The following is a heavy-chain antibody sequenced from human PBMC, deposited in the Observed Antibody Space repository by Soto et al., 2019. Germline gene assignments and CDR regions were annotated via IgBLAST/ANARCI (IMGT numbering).Heavy chain of an antibody. V-gene: IGHV3-30*03. CDR2: ISYDGSNK. Sequence: QVQLVESGGGVVQPGRSLRLSCAASGFPFTTYGMHWVREGPGKGLEWVAVISYDGSNKYYADSVKGRFTISRDNSKNTLYLQMNSLRPEDTALYYCAGGQYYFDYRGQGTLVTVSS. J-gene: IGHJ4*02. CDR3: AGGQYYFDY. D-gene: IGHD3-10*01. CDR1: GFPFTTYG.